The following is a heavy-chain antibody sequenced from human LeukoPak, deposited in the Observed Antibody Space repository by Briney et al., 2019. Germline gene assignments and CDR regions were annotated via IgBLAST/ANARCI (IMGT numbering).Heavy chain of an antibody. D-gene: IGHD3-16*01. CDR3: AKGSYYYDSADYFDY. J-gene: IGHJ4*02. CDR1: GFTFSSYA. Sequence: GSLRLSCAASGFTFSSYAMSWVRQAPGKGLEWVSTISGSGGNTYYADSVKGRFTISRDNSKNTLYLQMSSLRAEDTAVYYCAKGSYYYDSADYFDYWGQGTLVTVSS. CDR2: ISGSGGNT. V-gene: IGHV3-23*01.